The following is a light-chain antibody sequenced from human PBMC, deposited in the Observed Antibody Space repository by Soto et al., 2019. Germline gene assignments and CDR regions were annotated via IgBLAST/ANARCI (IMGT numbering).Light chain of an antibody. CDR3: QQYNSYPWT. J-gene: IGKJ1*01. CDR2: DAS. Sequence: DIQMTQSPSTLSASVGDRVTITCRASQSISTWLAWYQQKPGKAPKPLIYDASSLESGVPSRFSGSGSGTEFPLPIRRLQPDDFATYYCQQYNSYPWTFGQVTKVEIK. V-gene: IGKV1-5*01. CDR1: QSISTW.